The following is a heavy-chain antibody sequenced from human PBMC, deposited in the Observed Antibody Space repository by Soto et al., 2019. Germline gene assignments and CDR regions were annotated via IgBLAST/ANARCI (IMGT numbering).Heavy chain of an antibody. V-gene: IGHV4-4*02. Sequence: SETLSLTCAVSGDSISSNYWWSWVRQPPGKGLEWIGEIYHSGSTNYYPSLRSRVTISVDKSKNQFSLKLNSLTAADTAVYYCARDRLGSSSLLDYWGQGTQVTVSS. D-gene: IGHD6-13*01. CDR3: ARDRLGSSSLLDY. J-gene: IGHJ4*02. CDR1: GDSISSNYW. CDR2: IYHSGST.